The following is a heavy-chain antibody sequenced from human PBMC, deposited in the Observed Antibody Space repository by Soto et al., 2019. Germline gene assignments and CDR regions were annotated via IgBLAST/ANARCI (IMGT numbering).Heavy chain of an antibody. CDR1: GDSVSSGSYY. J-gene: IGHJ5*02. CDR3: ARDFASGKGFDP. CDR2: IYHSGST. V-gene: IGHV4-61*01. Sequence: SETLSLTCTVSGDSVSSGSYYWSWIRQPPGKRLEWIGYIYHSGSTSYNPSLKSRVLILVDTSKNQFSLRLSSVTAADTAVYYCARDFASGKGFDPWGQGTLVTLSS. D-gene: IGHD6-13*01.